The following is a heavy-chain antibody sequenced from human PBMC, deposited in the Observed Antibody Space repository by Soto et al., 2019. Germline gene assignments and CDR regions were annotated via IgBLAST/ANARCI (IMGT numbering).Heavy chain of an antibody. CDR3: ARHTPAISISDQ. CDR1: GGSISSYT. J-gene: IGHJ4*02. V-gene: IGHV4-39*01. Sequence: TSETLSLTCTVSGGSISSYTWGWIRQPPGKGPEWIGSIYSSGSTYYNPSLNSRVTVSVDTSKNQFSLKVTSVTAADTAVYYCARHTPAISISDQWGQGTLVTVSS. CDR2: IYSSGST. D-gene: IGHD2-15*01.